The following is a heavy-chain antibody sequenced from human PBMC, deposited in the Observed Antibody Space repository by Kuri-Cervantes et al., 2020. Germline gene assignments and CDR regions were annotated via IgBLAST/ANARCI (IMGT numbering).Heavy chain of an antibody. V-gene: IGHV4-59*12. CDR1: GGSMSSYY. CDR3: ARSRGVDIVATSKGGAVDY. J-gene: IGHJ4*02. Sequence: SETLSLTCTVSGGSMSSYYWSWIRQPPGKGLEWIGYIYYSGSTNYNPSLKSRVTISVDTSKNQFSLKLSSVTAADTAVYYCARSRGVDIVATSKGGAVDYWGQGTLVTVSS. CDR2: IYYSGST. D-gene: IGHD5-12*01.